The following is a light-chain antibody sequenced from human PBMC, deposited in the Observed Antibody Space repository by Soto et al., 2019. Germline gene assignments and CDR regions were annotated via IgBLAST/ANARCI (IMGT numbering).Light chain of an antibody. CDR1: HNIGTY. J-gene: IGKJ5*01. Sequence: DIQMTQSPCYLSALVGDTGTITFRTSHNIGTYLNWYQQKPGKAPRLLIYGTSSLQSGVPSRFGGTGSGTDFTLTISNLQPEDFATYCCQRADSFPITFGQGTRLEIK. CDR3: QRADSFPIT. CDR2: GTS. V-gene: IGKV1-12*01.